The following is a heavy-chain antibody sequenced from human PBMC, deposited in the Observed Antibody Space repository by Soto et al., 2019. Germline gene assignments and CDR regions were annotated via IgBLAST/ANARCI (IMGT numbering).Heavy chain of an antibody. V-gene: IGHV4-30-2*06. CDR2: IHNSGSP. CDR1: GASIYNGGYF. CDR3: ARAVNYYDSSGYSWVDY. J-gene: IGHJ4*02. D-gene: IGHD3-22*01. Sequence: TLSLTCSVSGASIYNGGYFWSWIRQSPGKGLEWIGHIHNSGSPYNNPSLKSRVTISADKSKNQFSLKLSSVTAADTAVYYCARAVNYYDSSGYSWVDYWGQGTLVTVS.